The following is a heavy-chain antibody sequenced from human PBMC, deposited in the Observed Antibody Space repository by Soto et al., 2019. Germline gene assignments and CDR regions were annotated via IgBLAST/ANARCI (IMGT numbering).Heavy chain of an antibody. CDR1: GYSFSTYW. J-gene: IGHJ5*02. CDR3: TSYKGGTIST. CDR2: IYPSDSDS. Sequence: PGESLKISCKGSGYSFSTYWIGWVRQMPGKGLEWMGLIYPSDSDSTYSPSFRGRVTFSVDTSINTAYLQWTSLEASDTAMYYCTSYKGGTISTWGRGTLVTVPQ. V-gene: IGHV5-51*01. D-gene: IGHD3-16*01.